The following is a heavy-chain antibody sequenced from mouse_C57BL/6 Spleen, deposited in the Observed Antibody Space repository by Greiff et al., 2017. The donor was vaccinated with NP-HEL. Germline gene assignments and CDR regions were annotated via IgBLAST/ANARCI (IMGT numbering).Heavy chain of an antibody. J-gene: IGHJ3*01. CDR3: ARHEGGYSNYRPWFAY. CDR1: GYTFTEYT. V-gene: IGHV1-62-2*01. Sequence: QVQLQQSGAELVKPRASVKLSCKASGYTFTEYTIHWVKQRSGQGLEWIGWFYPGSGSIKYNEKFKDKATLTADKSSSTVYMELSRLTSEDSAVYFCARHEGGYSNYRPWFAYWGQGTLVAVSA. D-gene: IGHD2-5*01. CDR2: FYPGSGSI.